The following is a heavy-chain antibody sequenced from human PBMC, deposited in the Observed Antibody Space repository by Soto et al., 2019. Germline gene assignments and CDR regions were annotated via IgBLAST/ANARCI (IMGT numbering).Heavy chain of an antibody. CDR2: ISGSGGST. D-gene: IGHD3-16*01. J-gene: IGHJ4*02. CDR3: AKDPGTDLDSVGIMITFGGVDY. V-gene: IGHV3-23*01. CDR1: GFTFSSYA. Sequence: GGSLRLSCAASGFTFSSYAMSWVRQAPGKGLEWVSAISGSGGSTYYADSVKGRFTISRDNSKNTRYLQMNSLRAEDTAVYYCAKDPGTDLDSVGIMITFGGVDYWGQGTLVTVSS.